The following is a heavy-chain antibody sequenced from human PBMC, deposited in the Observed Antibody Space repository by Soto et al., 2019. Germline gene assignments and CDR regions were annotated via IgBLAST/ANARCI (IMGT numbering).Heavy chain of an antibody. V-gene: IGHV3-30*04. D-gene: IGHD7-27*01. CDR1: GFIFRNYA. J-gene: IGHJ4*02. CDR2: ISYDERNI. Sequence: QVELVESGGGVVQPGTSLRLSCAASGFIFRNYAMHWVRQAPGKGLEWVADISYDERNIHYPDSVKGRFTISRDNSKNTLFLQMNNLRAEDTALYYCARDNWGFDCWGQGTLVTVSS. CDR3: ARDNWGFDC.